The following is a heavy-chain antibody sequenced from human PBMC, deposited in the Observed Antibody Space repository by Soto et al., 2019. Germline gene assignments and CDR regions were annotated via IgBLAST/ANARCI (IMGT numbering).Heavy chain of an antibody. Sequence: AACKPTGLRXITSAFRWLRQAPGQGLEWTGSMNLNNGNVAFAQKFRGRINMTRNTSISTAYLELSSLRSDDSAVHFCARRKERSGPFYLDLWGQGTQVTVAS. CDR1: GLRXITSA. D-gene: IGHD6-25*01. J-gene: IGHJ4*02. V-gene: IGHV1-8*01. CDR3: ARRKERSGPFYLDL. CDR2: MNLNNGNV.